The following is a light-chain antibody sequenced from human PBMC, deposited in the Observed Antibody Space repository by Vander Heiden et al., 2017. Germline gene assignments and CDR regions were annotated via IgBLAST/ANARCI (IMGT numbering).Light chain of an antibody. CDR1: QSVSSIY. CDR3: QQDGSSLYT. J-gene: IGKJ2*01. CDR2: GAS. V-gene: IGKV3-20*01. Sequence: IVLPQSPGTLSLSPGERATLSCRASQSVSSIYLDWYQQKPGQAPRLLIDGASSRATGIPDRFSGSGSGTDFILTISRLEPEDFAVYYCQQDGSSLYTFGQGTKLEIK.